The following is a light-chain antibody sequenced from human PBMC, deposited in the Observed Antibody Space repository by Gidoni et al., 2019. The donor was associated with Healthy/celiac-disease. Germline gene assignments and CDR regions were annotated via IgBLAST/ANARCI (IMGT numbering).Light chain of an antibody. Sequence: EIVLTQSPGTLSLAPGERATLSCRASQSVSSSYVAWYQQKPCQAPRLLIYGASSRATGIPDRFRGSGSGTDFTLTISRLEPEDFAVYYCQQYGSSPRTFGQGTKVEIK. CDR3: QQYGSSPRT. CDR2: GAS. CDR1: QSVSSSY. V-gene: IGKV3-20*01. J-gene: IGKJ1*01.